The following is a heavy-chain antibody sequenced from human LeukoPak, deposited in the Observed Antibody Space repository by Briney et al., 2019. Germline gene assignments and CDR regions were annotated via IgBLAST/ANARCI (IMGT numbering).Heavy chain of an antibody. Sequence: SETLSLTCTVSGGSISSYYWSWIRQPPGKGLEWIGYIYYSGNTNYNPSLKSRVTISVDTSKNQFSLKLSSVTAADTAVYYCARRAHIAAAGTGDAFDIWGQGTMVTVSS. CDR2: IYYSGNT. CDR3: ARRAHIAAAGTGDAFDI. V-gene: IGHV4-59*12. D-gene: IGHD6-13*01. CDR1: GGSISSYY. J-gene: IGHJ3*02.